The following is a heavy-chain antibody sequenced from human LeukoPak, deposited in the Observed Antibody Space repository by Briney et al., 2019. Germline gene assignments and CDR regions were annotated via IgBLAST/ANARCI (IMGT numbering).Heavy chain of an antibody. CDR2: IRFDGTNK. CDR1: GFTFSNYG. Sequence: PGGSLRLSCAASGFTFSNYGMHWVRQAPGKGLEWVAFIRFDGTNKFYADSVKGRFTISRDNSKNTLHLQMNSLRAEDTAVYYCATHGSAHYYMDVWGKGTTVTISS. D-gene: IGHD2-2*03. V-gene: IGHV3-30*02. J-gene: IGHJ6*03. CDR3: ATHGSAHYYMDV.